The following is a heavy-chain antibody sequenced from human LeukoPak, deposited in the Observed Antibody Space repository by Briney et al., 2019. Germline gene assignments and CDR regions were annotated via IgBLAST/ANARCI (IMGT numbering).Heavy chain of an antibody. CDR3: AREASGNIVVVPAAKYYYMDV. CDR2: IYYSGST. V-gene: IGHV4-34*09. D-gene: IGHD2-2*01. J-gene: IGHJ6*03. Sequence: SETLSLTCAVYGGSFSGYYWSWIRQPPGKGLEWIGYIYYSGSTYYNPSLKSRVTISVDTSKNQFSLKLSSVTAADTAVYYCAREASGNIVVVPAAKYYYMDVWGKGTTVTVSS. CDR1: GGSFSGYY.